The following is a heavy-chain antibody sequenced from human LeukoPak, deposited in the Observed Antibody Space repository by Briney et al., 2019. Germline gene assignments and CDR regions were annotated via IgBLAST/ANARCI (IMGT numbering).Heavy chain of an antibody. V-gene: IGHV3-21*01. CDR1: GFTFSSYS. CDR2: IDPSSTYI. Sequence: GGSLRLSCAASGFTFSSYSMNWVRQAPGKGLEWVSAIDPSSTYIYYADSVKGRFTISRDNAENSLYLQMNSLRVEDTAVYYCARAPTVLVGHCSSSSCQADYWGQGTLVTVSS. D-gene: IGHD2-2*01. J-gene: IGHJ4*02. CDR3: ARAPTVLVGHCSSSSCQADY.